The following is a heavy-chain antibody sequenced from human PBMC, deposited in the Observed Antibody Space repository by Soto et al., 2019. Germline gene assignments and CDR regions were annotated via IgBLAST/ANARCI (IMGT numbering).Heavy chain of an antibody. V-gene: IGHV3-23*01. CDR2: VSGGGST. J-gene: IGHJ6*02. CDR3: AKETTVTTFYYYYGMDV. Sequence: SCAASGFTFSSYAMSWVLQAPGKGLEWVSVVSGGGSTYYADSVKGRFTISRDNSKNTLYLQMNSLRAEDTAVYYCAKETTVTTFYYYYGMDVWGQGTTVTVSS. D-gene: IGHD4-17*01. CDR1: GFTFSSYA.